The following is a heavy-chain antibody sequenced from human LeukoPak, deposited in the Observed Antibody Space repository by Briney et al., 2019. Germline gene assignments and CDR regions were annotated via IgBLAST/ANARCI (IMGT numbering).Heavy chain of an antibody. D-gene: IGHD1-7*01. CDR2: IHYSGST. CDR3: ARHMRGITGTTLDY. Sequence: SETLSLTCTVSGGSISSSFYYGAWIRQPPGKGLEWIGYIHYSGSTNYNPSLKSRVTISVDTSKNQFSLKLSSVTAADTAVYYCARHMRGITGTTLDYWGQGTLVTVSS. CDR1: GGSISSSFYY. J-gene: IGHJ4*02. V-gene: IGHV4-61*05.